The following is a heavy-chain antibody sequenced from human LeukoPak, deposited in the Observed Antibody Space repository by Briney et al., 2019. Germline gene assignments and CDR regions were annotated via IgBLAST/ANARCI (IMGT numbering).Heavy chain of an antibody. D-gene: IGHD3-22*01. V-gene: IGHV3-23*01. J-gene: IGHJ4*02. CDR2: ISGSGGST. CDR1: GFTFSSYA. Sequence: GGSLRLSCAASGFTFSSYAMRWVRQAQGKGLEWVSDISGSGGSTYYADSVKGRFTISRDNSKNTLYLQMNSLRAEDTAVFYCASRVYDSSGYSHYWGQGTLVTVSS. CDR3: ASRVYDSSGYSHY.